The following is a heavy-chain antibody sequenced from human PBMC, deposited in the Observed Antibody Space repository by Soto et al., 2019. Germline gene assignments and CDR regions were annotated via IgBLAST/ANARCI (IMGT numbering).Heavy chain of an antibody. Sequence: SETLSLTCTVSGGSISSYYWSWIRQPPGKGLEWIGYIYYSGSTNYNPSLKSRVTISVDTSKNQFSLKLSSVTAADTAVYYCARDRLARRYSGYDSWGQGTLVTVSS. V-gene: IGHV4-59*01. CDR2: IYYSGST. CDR3: ARDRLARRYSGYDS. D-gene: IGHD5-12*01. CDR1: GGSISSYY. J-gene: IGHJ5*02.